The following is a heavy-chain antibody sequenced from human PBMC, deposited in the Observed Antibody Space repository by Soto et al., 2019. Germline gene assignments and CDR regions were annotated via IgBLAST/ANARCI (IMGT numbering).Heavy chain of an antibody. CDR3: AKRAVAGSPTSYYYYGMDV. Sequence: QVQLLQSGAEVKKPGSSVRVSCEASGGTFRTYAISWVRQAPGQGLEWMGVIIPIFGTVNYAQKFQGRITITADESTTTVYMALRSLRSEDTAVYYCAKRAVAGSPTSYYYYGMDVWGQGTTVTVSS. V-gene: IGHV1-69*12. CDR2: IIPIFGTV. CDR1: GGTFRTYA. D-gene: IGHD6-19*01. J-gene: IGHJ6*02.